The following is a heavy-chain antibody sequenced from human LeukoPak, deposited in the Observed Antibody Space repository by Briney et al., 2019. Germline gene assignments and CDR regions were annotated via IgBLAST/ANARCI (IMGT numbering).Heavy chain of an antibody. Sequence: GASLRLSCAASGFTFNSYAMRWVRQTPGKGLEWVSAISGSGVTTYYADSVKGRFTISRDNSKITLYLQMNSLRAEDTAVYYCAKCASLGSCDYWGQGTLVTVSS. CDR2: ISGSGVTT. V-gene: IGHV3-23*01. D-gene: IGHD2-15*01. J-gene: IGHJ4*02. CDR1: GFTFNSYA. CDR3: AKCASLGSCDY.